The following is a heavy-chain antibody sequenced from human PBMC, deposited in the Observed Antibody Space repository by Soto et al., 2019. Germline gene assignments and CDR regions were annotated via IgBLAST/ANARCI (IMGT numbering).Heavy chain of an antibody. V-gene: IGHV3-33*01. CDR1: GFTFSSYG. CDR3: ARVPTLAQYSSSWPVDY. D-gene: IGHD6-13*01. J-gene: IGHJ4*02. CDR2: IWYDGSNK. Sequence: PGGSLRLSCAASGFTFSSYGMHWVRQAPGKGLEWVAVIWYDGSNKYYADSVKGRFTISRDNSKNTLYLQMNSLRAEDTAVYYCARVPTLAQYSSSWPVDYWGQGTLVTVSA.